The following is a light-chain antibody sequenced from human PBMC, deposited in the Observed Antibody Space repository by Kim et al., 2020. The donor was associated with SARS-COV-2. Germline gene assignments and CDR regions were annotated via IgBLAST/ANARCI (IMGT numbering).Light chain of an antibody. CDR3: QSYDSSLSGFYV. CDR1: SSNIGAGYD. V-gene: IGLV1-40*01. Sequence: VTISCTGSSSNIGAGYDVHWYQQLPRTAPKLLIYGTSNRPSGVPDRFSGSKSGTSASLAITGLQAEDEADYYCQSYDSSLSGFYVFGTGTKVTVL. J-gene: IGLJ1*01. CDR2: GTS.